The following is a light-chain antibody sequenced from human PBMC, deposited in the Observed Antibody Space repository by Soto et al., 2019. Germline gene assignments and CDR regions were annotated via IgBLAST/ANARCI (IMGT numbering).Light chain of an antibody. CDR1: QSVSTNY. Sequence: EIVLTQSPGTLSLSPGERATLSCRASQSVSTNYLAWYQQKPGQAPRLLIYGASSRATGIPDRFRGSGSGTDFTLTISRLEPEDFAVYYCQQYGSSPQTFGQGAKVEIK. V-gene: IGKV3-20*01. J-gene: IGKJ1*01. CDR3: QQYGSSPQT. CDR2: GAS.